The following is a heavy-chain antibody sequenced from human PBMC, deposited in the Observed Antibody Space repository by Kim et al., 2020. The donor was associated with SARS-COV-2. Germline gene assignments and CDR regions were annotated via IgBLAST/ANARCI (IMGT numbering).Heavy chain of an antibody. V-gene: IGHV3-21*01. CDR3: ARDNPLDY. CDR2: SSYI. J-gene: IGHJ4*02. Sequence: SSYIYYADSVKGRFTISRDNAKNSLYLQMNSLRAEDTAVYYCARDNPLDYWGQGTLVTVSS.